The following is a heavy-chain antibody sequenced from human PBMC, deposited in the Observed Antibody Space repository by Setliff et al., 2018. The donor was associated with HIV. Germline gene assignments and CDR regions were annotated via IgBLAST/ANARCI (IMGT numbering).Heavy chain of an antibody. D-gene: IGHD3-3*01. J-gene: IGHJ6*03. CDR1: GFTFSDYY. CDR2: SRNKVNSFTT. Sequence: GGSLRLSCAASGFTFSDYYMNWVRQAPGKGLEWIGRSRNKVNSFTTEYAASVRGRFTISRDESENELFLQLNSLKTEDTAVYYCSREPLGVALHYYFSYMDVWGKGTTVTVSS. V-gene: IGHV3-72*01. CDR3: SREPLGVALHYYFSYMDV.